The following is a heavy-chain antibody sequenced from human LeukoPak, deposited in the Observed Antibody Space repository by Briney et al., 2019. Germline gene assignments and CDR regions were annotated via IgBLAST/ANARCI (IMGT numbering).Heavy chain of an antibody. CDR1: GFTFRSYS. CDR3: ARAIAYSDNSGRSFFDN. CDR2: ISSSSIYI. D-gene: IGHD3-22*01. V-gene: IGHV3-21*01. J-gene: IGHJ4*02. Sequence: GGSLRLSCAASGFTFRSYSMNWVRQAPGKGLEWVSSISSSSIYIYYADSVKGRFTISRDNGKNSLYLQMNSLRAEDTAVYYCARAIAYSDNSGRSFFDNWGQGTLVTVSS.